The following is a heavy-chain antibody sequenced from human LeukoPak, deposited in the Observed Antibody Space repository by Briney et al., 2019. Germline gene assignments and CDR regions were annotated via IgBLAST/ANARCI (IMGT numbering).Heavy chain of an antibody. CDR2: IYYSGST. CDR3: ARPGDPYVWGSYRYSWYFDY. D-gene: IGHD3-16*02. CDR1: GGSISSSSYY. J-gene: IGHJ4*02. V-gene: IGHV4-39*01. Sequence: SETLSLTCTVSGGSISSSSYYWGWIRQPPGKGLEWIGSIYYSGSTYYNPSLKSRVTISVDTSKNQFSLKLSPVTAADTAVYYCARPGDPYVWGSYRYSWYFDYWGQGTLVTVSS.